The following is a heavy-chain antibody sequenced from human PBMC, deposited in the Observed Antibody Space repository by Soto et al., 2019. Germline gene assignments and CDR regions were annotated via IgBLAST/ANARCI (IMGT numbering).Heavy chain of an antibody. D-gene: IGHD3-16*01. CDR1: GFTFSSYG. CDR3: ARYATKGEYDY. CDR2: VWYDGSNK. Sequence: QVQLVESGGGVVQPGRSLRLSCAASGFTFSSYGMHWVRQAPGKGVEWVAIVWYDGSNKCYADSVKGRFTISRDNSKNTLYLQIHSLRGEDTAVYYCARYATKGEYDYWGQGTLVTVSS. J-gene: IGHJ4*02. V-gene: IGHV3-33*01.